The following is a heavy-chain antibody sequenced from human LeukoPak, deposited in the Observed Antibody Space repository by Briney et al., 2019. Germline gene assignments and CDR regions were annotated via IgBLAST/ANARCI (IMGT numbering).Heavy chain of an antibody. Sequence: SETLSLTCTVSGYSISSGYYWGWIRQPPGKGLEWIGRIYTSGSTNYNPSLKSRVTMSVDTSKNQFSLKLSSVTAADTAVYYCARDDPYCSSTSCYYNFDYWGQGTLVTASS. CDR1: GYSISSGYY. D-gene: IGHD2-2*01. V-gene: IGHV4-38-2*02. CDR2: IYTSGST. J-gene: IGHJ4*02. CDR3: ARDDPYCSSTSCYYNFDY.